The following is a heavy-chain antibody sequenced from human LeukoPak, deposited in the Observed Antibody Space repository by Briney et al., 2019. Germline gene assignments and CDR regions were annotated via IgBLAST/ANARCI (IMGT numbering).Heavy chain of an antibody. CDR1: GGSISSYY. J-gene: IGHJ4*02. CDR2: IYYSGST. CDR3: ARERREQLLPPYTRSVTYFDY. Sequence: PSETLSLTCTVSGGSISSYYWSWIRQPPGKGLEWIGYIYYSGSTNYNPSLKSRVTISVDTSKNQFSLKLSSVTAADTAVYYCARERREQLLPPYTRSVTYFDYWGQGTLVTVSS. V-gene: IGHV4-59*12. D-gene: IGHD2-2*01.